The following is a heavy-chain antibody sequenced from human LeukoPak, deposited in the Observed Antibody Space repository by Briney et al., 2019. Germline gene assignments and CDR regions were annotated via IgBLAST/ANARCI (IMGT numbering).Heavy chain of an antibody. J-gene: IGHJ5*02. D-gene: IGHD5-12*01. CDR3: ALDIVATIGQYNWFDP. V-gene: IGHV1-69*05. CDR1: GGTFSSYA. Sequence: ASVKVSCKASGGTFSSYAISWVRQAPGQGLEWMGRIIPIFGTANYAQKFQGRVTITTDESTSTAYTELSSLRSEDTAVYYCALDIVATIGQYNWFDPWGQGTLVTVSS. CDR2: IIPIFGTA.